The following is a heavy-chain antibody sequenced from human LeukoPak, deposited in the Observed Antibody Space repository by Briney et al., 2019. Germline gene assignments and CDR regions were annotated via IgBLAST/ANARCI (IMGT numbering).Heavy chain of an antibody. CDR2: IGNDGRNT. D-gene: IGHD1-26*01. V-gene: IGHV3-33*01. J-gene: IGHJ3*02. Sequence: GKSLRLSCAASGFSFNSFSLHWVRQAPGKGLEWVWLIGNDGRNTYYADSVRGQFTISRDNSKKTLWLQMNSLRAEDTALYYCARVFGAWSYKGGFDIWGPGTMVTVSS. CDR3: ARVFGAWSYKGGFDI. CDR1: GFSFNSFS.